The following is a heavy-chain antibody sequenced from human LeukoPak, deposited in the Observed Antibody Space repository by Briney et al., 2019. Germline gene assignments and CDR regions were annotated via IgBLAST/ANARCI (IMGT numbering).Heavy chain of an antibody. CDR1: GGSFSSYY. V-gene: IGHV4-59*01. D-gene: IGHD1-26*01. CDR2: IYYSGST. CDR3: ARGVVGAPYYYYYGMDV. J-gene: IGHJ6*01. Sequence: PSETLSLTCTVSGGSFSSYYWSWIRQAPGKGLEWIGYIYYSGSTNYNPALKSRVTISVDTSQSQFSLKLGSVTAADTAVYYCARGVVGAPYYYYYGMDVWGPGTTVTASS.